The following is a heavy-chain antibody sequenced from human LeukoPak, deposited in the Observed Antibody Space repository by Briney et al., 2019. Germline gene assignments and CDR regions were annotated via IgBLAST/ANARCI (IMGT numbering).Heavy chain of an antibody. CDR2: ISSSSSYI. V-gene: IGHV3-21*01. D-gene: IGHD3-16*01. CDR1: GFTFSSYS. J-gene: IGHJ5*02. CDR3: ARGGGSSTSRNWFDP. Sequence: GGSLRLSCAASGFTFSSYSMNWLRQAPGKGLEWVSSISSSSSYIYYADSVKGRFTISRDNAKNSLYLQMNSLRAEDTAVYYCARGGGSSTSRNWFDPWGQGTLVTVSS.